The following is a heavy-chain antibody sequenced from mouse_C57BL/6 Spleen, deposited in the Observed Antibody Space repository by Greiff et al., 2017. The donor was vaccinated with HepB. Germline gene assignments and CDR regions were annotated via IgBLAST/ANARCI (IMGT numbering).Heavy chain of an antibody. J-gene: IGHJ2*01. D-gene: IGHD1-1*01. V-gene: IGHV1-50*01. CDR1: GYTFTSYW. Sequence: QVQLQQPGAELVKPGASVKLSCKASGYTFTSYWMQWVKQRPGQGLEWIGEIDPSDSYTNYNQKFKGKATLTVDTSSSTAYMQLSSLTSEDSAVYYCASYYGSSSDYWGQGTTLTVSS. CDR3: ASYYGSSSDY. CDR2: IDPSDSYT.